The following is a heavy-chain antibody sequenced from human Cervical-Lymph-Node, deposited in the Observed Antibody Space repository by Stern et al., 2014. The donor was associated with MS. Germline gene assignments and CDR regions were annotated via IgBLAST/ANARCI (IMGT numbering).Heavy chain of an antibody. CDR1: GYNFTSYA. CDR2: TNPGNGNT. J-gene: IGHJ4*02. V-gene: IGHV1-3*01. Sequence: QVKLVQSGAEVKKPGASVKVSCKDSGYNFTSYAMHWVRQAPGQRLEWMGWTNPGNGNTKYSQKFQGRVTITRDTSASTAYMELSSLRSEDTAVYYCARNRVWGGTDYWGQGTLVTVSS. CDR3: ARNRVWGGTDY. D-gene: IGHD3-16*01.